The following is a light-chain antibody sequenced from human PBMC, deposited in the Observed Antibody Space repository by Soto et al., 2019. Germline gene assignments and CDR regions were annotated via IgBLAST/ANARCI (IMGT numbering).Light chain of an antibody. Sequence: DIQLTQYPSFLSASVGDRVTIACRASRGIGSYLAWYQQKPGKAPKLLISDASTLQSGVPSRFSGSGSGTEFTLTIASLQPEDFATYCCQQLSSYPLTFGGGTKVDIK. CDR3: QQLSSYPLT. CDR1: RGIGSY. J-gene: IGKJ4*01. CDR2: DAS. V-gene: IGKV1-9*01.